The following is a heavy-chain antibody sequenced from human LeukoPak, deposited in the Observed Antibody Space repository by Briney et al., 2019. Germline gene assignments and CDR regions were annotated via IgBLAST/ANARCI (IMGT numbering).Heavy chain of an antibody. V-gene: IGHV4-59*01. Sequence: SETLSLTCTVSGGSISSYYWSWIRQPPGKGLEWIGYIYYSGSTNYNPSLKSRVTISVDTSKNQFSLKLSSVTAADTAVYYCARASPYYYGMDVWGQGITVTVSS. CDR2: IYYSGST. CDR3: ARASPYYYGMDV. CDR1: GGSISSYY. J-gene: IGHJ6*02.